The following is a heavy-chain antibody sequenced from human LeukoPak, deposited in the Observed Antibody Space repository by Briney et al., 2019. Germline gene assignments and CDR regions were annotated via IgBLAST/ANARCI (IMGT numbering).Heavy chain of an antibody. D-gene: IGHD5-12*01. CDR3: ARVLWPLGSGYDGDDY. CDR2: INPNSGGT. J-gene: IGHJ4*02. V-gene: IGHV1-2*02. CDR1: GYTFTGYY. Sequence: ASVKVSCKASGYTFTGYYMHWVRQAPGQGLEWMGWINPNSGGTNYAQKFQGRVTMTRGTSISTAYMELSRLRSDDTAVYYCARVLWPLGSGYDGDDYWGQGTLVTVSS.